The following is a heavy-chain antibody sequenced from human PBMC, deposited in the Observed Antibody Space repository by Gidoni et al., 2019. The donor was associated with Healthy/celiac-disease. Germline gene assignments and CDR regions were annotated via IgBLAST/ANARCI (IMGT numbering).Heavy chain of an antibody. CDR2: ISWNRGSI. V-gene: IGHV3-9*01. J-gene: IGHJ4*02. D-gene: IGHD1-1*01. CDR3: AKDKSYDWNDLNEYFDY. Sequence: EVQLVESGGGLVQPGRSLRLSCAASGFTFYDSAMHWVRQAPGKGLEWVSGISWNRGSIGYADSVKGRFTISRDNAKNSLYLQMNSLRAEDTALYYCAKDKSYDWNDLNEYFDYWGQGTLVTVSS. CDR1: GFTFYDSA.